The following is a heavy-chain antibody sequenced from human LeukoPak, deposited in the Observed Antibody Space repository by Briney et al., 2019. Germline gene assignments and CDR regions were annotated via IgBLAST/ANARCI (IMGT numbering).Heavy chain of an antibody. D-gene: IGHD5-12*01. CDR3: ARSITHDAFDI. CDR1: GYTFTCYY. Sequence: ASVKVSCKASGYTFTCYYMHWVRQAPGQGLEWMGIINPSGGSTSYAQKFQGRVTMTRDTSTSTVYMELSSLRSEDTAVYYCARSITHDAFDIWGQGTMVTVSS. CDR2: INPSGGST. V-gene: IGHV1-46*01. J-gene: IGHJ3*02.